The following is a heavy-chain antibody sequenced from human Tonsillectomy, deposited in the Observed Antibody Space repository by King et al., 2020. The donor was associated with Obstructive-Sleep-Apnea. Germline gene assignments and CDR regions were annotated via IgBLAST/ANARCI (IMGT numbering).Heavy chain of an antibody. Sequence: QLVQSGAEVKKPGESLKISCKVSGYSFTTYWIGWVRQMPGKGLEWMGIIYPGDSETRYSPSFQGQVTISADKSISTAYLQWSSLKASDNAIYYCARRKWAWFFDIWGRGTLVTVSS. J-gene: IGHJ2*01. CDR3: ARRKWAWFFDI. V-gene: IGHV5-51*01. CDR2: IYPGDSET. D-gene: IGHD2-8*01. CDR1: GYSFTTYW.